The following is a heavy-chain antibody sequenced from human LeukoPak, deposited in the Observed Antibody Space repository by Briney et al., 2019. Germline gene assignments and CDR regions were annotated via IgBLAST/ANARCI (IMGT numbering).Heavy chain of an antibody. V-gene: IGHV3-30*01. CDR1: GFTFSSYA. CDR3: ARDNLFYGSGSYASFDY. CDR2: ISYDGSNK. Sequence: PGGSLGLSCAASGFTFSSYAMHWVRQAPGKGLEWVAVISYDGSNKYYADSVKGRFTISRDNSKNTLYLQMNSLRAEDTAVYYCARDNLFYGSGSYASFDYWGQGTLVNVSS. D-gene: IGHD3-10*01. J-gene: IGHJ4*02.